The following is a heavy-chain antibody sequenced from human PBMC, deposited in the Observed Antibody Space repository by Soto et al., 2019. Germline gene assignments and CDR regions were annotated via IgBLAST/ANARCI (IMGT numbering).Heavy chain of an antibody. CDR2: IKPDESEK. Sequence: GGSLRLSCTASGFTFSDSWMTWVRQAPGKGLEWVARIKPDESEKKYADSVKGRFSISRDNAKNSMYLQMDSLRGEDTAVYYCVRGGSNYASWGQGALVTVSS. D-gene: IGHD4-4*01. CDR1: GFTFSDSW. V-gene: IGHV3-7*01. CDR3: VRGGSNYAS. J-gene: IGHJ5*02.